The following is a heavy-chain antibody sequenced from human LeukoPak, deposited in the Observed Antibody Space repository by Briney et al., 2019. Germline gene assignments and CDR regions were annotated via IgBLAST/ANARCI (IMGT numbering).Heavy chain of an antibody. Sequence: ASVKVSCKASGYTFTSYGISWVRQAPGQGLEWMGWISAYNGNTNYAQKLQGRVTMTTDTSTSTVYMELSSLRSEDTAVYYCARETELDYFCFDYWGQGTLVTVSS. CDR2: ISAYNGNT. CDR3: ARETELDYFCFDY. V-gene: IGHV1-18*01. CDR1: GYTFTSYG. J-gene: IGHJ4*02. D-gene: IGHD3-16*01.